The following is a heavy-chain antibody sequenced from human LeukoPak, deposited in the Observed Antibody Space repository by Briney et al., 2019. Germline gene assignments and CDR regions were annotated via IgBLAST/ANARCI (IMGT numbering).Heavy chain of an antibody. J-gene: IGHJ4*02. D-gene: IGHD1-14*01. CDR3: ARETGGFDY. V-gene: IGHV3-13*01. CDR1: GFTFSSYD. Sequence: PGGSLRLSCAASGFTFSSYDMHWIRQATGKGLEWVSAIGTAGDTCYPDSVKGRFTISRENAKNSLYLQINSLRAGDTAVYYCARETGGFDYWGQGTLVTVSS. CDR2: IGTAGDT.